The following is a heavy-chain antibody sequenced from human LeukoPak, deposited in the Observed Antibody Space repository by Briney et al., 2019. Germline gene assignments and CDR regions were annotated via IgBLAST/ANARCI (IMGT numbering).Heavy chain of an antibody. Sequence: GGSLRLSCAASGFTFSSYAMHWVRQAPGKGLEWVAVISYDGSNKYYADSVKGRFTISRDNSKNTLYLQMNSLRAEDTAVYYCARGRLRFLEWSDAFDIWGQGTMVTVSS. CDR1: GFTFSSYA. CDR2: ISYDGSNK. J-gene: IGHJ3*02. V-gene: IGHV3-30-3*01. D-gene: IGHD3-3*01. CDR3: ARGRLRFLEWSDAFDI.